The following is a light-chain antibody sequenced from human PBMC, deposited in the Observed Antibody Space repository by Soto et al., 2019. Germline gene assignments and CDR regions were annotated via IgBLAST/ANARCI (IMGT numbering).Light chain of an antibody. V-gene: IGKV3D-15*01. J-gene: IGKJ4*01. CDR1: QSVSSN. Sequence: ETVMTQSPATLSVSPGERVTLSCRASQSVSSNLAWYQQKPGQAPRLLIYGTSNRATGIPDRFSGSGSGTEFNLTISSLQSEDFAVYFCQQYDDWLRLTFGGGTKVDI. CDR3: QQYDDWLRLT. CDR2: GTS.